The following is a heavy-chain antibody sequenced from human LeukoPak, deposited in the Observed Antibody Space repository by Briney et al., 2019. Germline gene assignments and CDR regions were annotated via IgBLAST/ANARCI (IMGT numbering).Heavy chain of an antibody. CDR3: ARDPSDLIEVDGADFDC. J-gene: IGHJ4*02. CDR1: GFTFSNYA. D-gene: IGHD6-13*01. Sequence: GGFLRLSCAASGFTFSNYAMSWVRQAPGKGLEWVSSISSSSRYIYYADSVKGRFTISRDNAKNSLYLQMNSLRAEDTAVYYCARDPSDLIEVDGADFDCWGQGTLVTVSS. CDR2: ISSSSRYI. V-gene: IGHV3-21*01.